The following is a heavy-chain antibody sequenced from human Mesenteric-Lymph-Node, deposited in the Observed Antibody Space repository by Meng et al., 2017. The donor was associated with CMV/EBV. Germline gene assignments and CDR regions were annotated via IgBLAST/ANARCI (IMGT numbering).Heavy chain of an antibody. CDR3: ARDFGWIVDY. CDR2: IKEDGSEK. V-gene: IGHV3-7*01. J-gene: IGHJ4*02. D-gene: IGHD2-2*03. CDR1: GFTFSSYW. Sequence: GGSLRLSCAASGFTFSSYWMSWVRQVPGKGLEWVANIKEDGSEKYYVDSAKGRFTISKDKAKNSLYLQMNSLRAEDTGVYYCARDFGWIVDYWGQGTLVTVSS.